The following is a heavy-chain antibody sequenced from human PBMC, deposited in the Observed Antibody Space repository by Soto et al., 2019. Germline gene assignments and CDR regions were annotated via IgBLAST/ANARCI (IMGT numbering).Heavy chain of an antibody. CDR2: IYWNDAK. CDR3: AHAAPGPPHPLDGSGSYCNFDY. CDR1: GFSLSTSGVG. J-gene: IGHJ4*02. Sequence: QITLKESGPTLVKPTQTLTLTCTFSGFSLSTSGVGVGWIRQPPEKALQWLALIYWNDAKRYSPSLKNRLTITKDTSTNQVFLTMTIMNPVDTATYYCAHAAPGPPHPLDGSGSYCNFDYWGQGTLVTVSS. V-gene: IGHV2-5*01. D-gene: IGHD3-10*01.